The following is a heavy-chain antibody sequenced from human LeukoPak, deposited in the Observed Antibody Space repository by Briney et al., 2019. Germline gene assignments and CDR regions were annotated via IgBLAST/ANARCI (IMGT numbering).Heavy chain of an antibody. CDR1: GFTFSTHS. CDR3: ARDKDVYFDY. V-gene: IGHV3-21*01. Sequence: GGSLRLSCAASGFTFSTHSMSWVRQAPGKGLEWVSSISSSSSYIYYADSVKGRITISRDNAKNSLYLQMNSLRVEDTAVYYCARDKDVYFDYWGQGTLVTVSS. CDR2: ISSSSSYI. J-gene: IGHJ4*02.